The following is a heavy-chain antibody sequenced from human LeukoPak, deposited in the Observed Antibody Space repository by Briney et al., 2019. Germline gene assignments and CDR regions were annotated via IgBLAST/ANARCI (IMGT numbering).Heavy chain of an antibody. CDR1: GFRFSAYA. J-gene: IGHJ6*02. CDR2: ISIDGNTQ. CDR3: AREEYKYGLGALDV. V-gene: IGHV3-30-3*01. Sequence: PGGSLRLFCTASGFRFSAYAMQWVRQAPGKGLEWVAVISIDGNTQYYADSVRGRFSISRDNSKNTLYLEMSSLRGDDTGIFYCAREEYKYGLGALDVWGQGTTVTVSS. D-gene: IGHD5-18*01.